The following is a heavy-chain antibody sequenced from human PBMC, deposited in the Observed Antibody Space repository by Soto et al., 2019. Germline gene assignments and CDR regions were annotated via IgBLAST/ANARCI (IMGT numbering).Heavy chain of an antibody. CDR1: GFTFGTTD. V-gene: IGHV3-23*01. CDR2: IDGSGGIT. CDR3: VKNSGWFNT. Sequence: SLRLSCAASGFTFGTTDMSWVRQAPGEGLERVSTIDGSGGITYYADSVKGRFTISRDNSRNTVYLQMNSLRGDDTALYYCVKNSGWFNTWGQGALVTVSS. J-gene: IGHJ5*02. D-gene: IGHD3-10*01.